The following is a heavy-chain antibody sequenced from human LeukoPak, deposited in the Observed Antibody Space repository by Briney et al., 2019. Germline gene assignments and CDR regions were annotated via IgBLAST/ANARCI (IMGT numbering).Heavy chain of an antibody. V-gene: IGHV3-43*02. Sequence: PGGSLRLSCAASGFTFDDYAMHWVRQAPGKGLEWVSLISGDGGSTYYADSVKGRFTVSRDNSKNSLYLHMSSLRTEDTALFYCAKDTIPYGRSYYYMDDWGKGATVTVSS. J-gene: IGHJ6*03. CDR2: ISGDGGST. CDR1: GFTFDDYA. D-gene: IGHD3-10*01. CDR3: AKDTIPYGRSYYYMDD.